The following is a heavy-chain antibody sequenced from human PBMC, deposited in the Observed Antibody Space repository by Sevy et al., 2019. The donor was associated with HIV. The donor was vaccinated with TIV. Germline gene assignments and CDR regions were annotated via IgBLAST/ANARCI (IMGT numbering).Heavy chain of an antibody. CDR3: ARGVSETWIQLWFLDY. CDR1: GYTFTSYG. V-gene: IGHV1-18*01. J-gene: IGHJ4*02. D-gene: IGHD5-18*01. Sequence: ASVKVSCKASGYTFTSYGISWVRQAPGQGLEWMGWISAYNGNTNYAQKLQGRVTMTTDTSTSTAYVELRSLRSDDTAVYYCARGVSETWIQLWFLDYWGQGTLVTVSS. CDR2: ISAYNGNT.